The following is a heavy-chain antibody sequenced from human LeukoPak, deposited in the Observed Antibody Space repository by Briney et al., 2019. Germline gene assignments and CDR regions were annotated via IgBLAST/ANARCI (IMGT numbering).Heavy chain of an antibody. J-gene: IGHJ3*01. CDR3: AKRKDGFDV. V-gene: IGHV3-23*01. CDR1: GFTFSNYA. Sequence: GGSLRLSCAASGFTFSNYAMSWVRQAPGKGLEWVSAISGSGGNTYYADSVKGRFTISRDNSENTLYLQMNSLRAEDTAVYYCAKRKDGFDVWGQGTMVTVSS. CDR2: ISGSGGNT.